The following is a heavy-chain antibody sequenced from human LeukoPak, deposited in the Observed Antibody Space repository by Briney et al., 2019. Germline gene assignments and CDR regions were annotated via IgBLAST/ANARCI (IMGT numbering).Heavy chain of an antibody. D-gene: IGHD3-22*01. CDR2: VYYSGST. Sequence: SQTLSLTCTVSGGSVRSDSYYWSWIRQPPGKGLEWIGYVYYSGSTNYNPSLKSRVTISVDTSKNQFSLKLRSVTAADTAVYYCVREAATDYYDSSGYYRQTEVFDAWGQGTMVTVSS. V-gene: IGHV4-61*01. CDR1: GGSVRSDSYY. CDR3: VREAATDYYDSSGYYRQTEVFDA. J-gene: IGHJ3*01.